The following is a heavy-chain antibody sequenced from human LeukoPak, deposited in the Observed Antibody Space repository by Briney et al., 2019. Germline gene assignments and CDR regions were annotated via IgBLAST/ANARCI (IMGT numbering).Heavy chain of an antibody. CDR2: MNPNSGNT. J-gene: IGHJ6*03. Sequence: ASVKVSCKASGYTFTSYDINWVRQATGQGLEWMGWMNPNSGNTGYAQKFQGRVTMTRNTSISTAYMELSSLRSEDTAVYYCARGLGTMVRGVITSYYYYYYMDVWGKGTTVTISS. D-gene: IGHD3-10*01. CDR3: ARGLGTMVRGVITSYYYYYYMDV. V-gene: IGHV1-8*01. CDR1: GYTFTSYD.